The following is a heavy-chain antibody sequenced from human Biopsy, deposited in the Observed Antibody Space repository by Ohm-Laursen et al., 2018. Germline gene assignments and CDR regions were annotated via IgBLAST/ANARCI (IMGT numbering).Heavy chain of an antibody. D-gene: IGHD5-12*01. CDR1: GVSINGGRYY. J-gene: IGHJ4*02. CDR3: ARLVSGDYFPTFFDF. V-gene: IGHV4-31*03. CDR2: IFYSANT. Sequence: TLSLTCTVSGVSINGGRYYWNWIRPHPWKGLEWIGNIFYSANTYYNPSLKSRVTISVDTSKNQFSLKLSSVTAADTAVYYCARLVSGDYFPTFFDFWGQGALVTVSS.